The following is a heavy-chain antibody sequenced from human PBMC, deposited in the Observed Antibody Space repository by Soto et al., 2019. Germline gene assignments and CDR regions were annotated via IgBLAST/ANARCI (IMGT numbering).Heavy chain of an antibody. CDR3: ARELITFGGVIVKGWFDP. D-gene: IGHD3-16*02. CDR2: IYYSGST. J-gene: IGHJ5*02. CDR1: GGSISRGGYY. V-gene: IGHV4-31*01. Sequence: QVQLQESGPGLVKPSQTLSLTCTVSGGSISRGGYYWSWIRQHPGKGLEWIGYIYYSGSTYYNPSLKSQVTISVDTSKNQFSLKLSSVTAADTAVYYCARELITFGGVIVKGWFDPWGQGTLVTVSS.